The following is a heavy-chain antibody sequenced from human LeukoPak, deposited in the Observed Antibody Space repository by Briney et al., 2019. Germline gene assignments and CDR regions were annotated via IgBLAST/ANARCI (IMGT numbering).Heavy chain of an antibody. CDR1: GFTVSSNY. J-gene: IGHJ2*01. CDR3: AREEHYRRYFAL. D-gene: IGHD3-16*02. CDR2: SYSGGSS. Sequence: PGGSLRLSCAASGFTVSSNYMSWVRQAAGKGLKWVSVSYSGGSSYYADSVKGRFTISRDNSKNTLYRQMNTLRAEDTAVYFCAREEHYRRYFALWGRGTLVTVSS. V-gene: IGHV3-53*01.